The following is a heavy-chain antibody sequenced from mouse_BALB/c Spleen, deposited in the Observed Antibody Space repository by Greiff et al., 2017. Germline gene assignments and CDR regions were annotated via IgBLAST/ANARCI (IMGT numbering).Heavy chain of an antibody. J-gene: IGHJ2*01. V-gene: IGHV1-5*01. CDR2: IYPGNSDT. Sequence: EVQLQQSGTVLARPGASVKMSCKASGYTFTSYWMHWVKQRPGQGLEWIGAIYPGNSDTSYNQKFKGKAKLTAVTSTSTAYMELSSLTNEDSAVYYCTRGERYDLYYFDYWGQGTTLTVSS. CDR1: GYTFTSYW. CDR3: TRGERYDLYYFDY. D-gene: IGHD2-14*01.